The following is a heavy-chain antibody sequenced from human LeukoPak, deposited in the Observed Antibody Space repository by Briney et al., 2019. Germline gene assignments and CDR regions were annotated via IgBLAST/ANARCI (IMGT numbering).Heavy chain of an antibody. CDR1: DVSVSSSPYY. CDR3: ARQGRGRTPDY. V-gene: IGHV4-39*01. D-gene: IGHD1-14*01. J-gene: IGHJ4*02. CDR2: MSYSGNT. Sequence: SETLSLTCTVSDVSVSSSPYYWGWIRQPPGKGLEWIGSMSYSGNTNYSPSLKSRLTMSVDTSKNQFSLNLSSVTAADTAVYYCARQGRGRTPDYWGQGTLVTVSS.